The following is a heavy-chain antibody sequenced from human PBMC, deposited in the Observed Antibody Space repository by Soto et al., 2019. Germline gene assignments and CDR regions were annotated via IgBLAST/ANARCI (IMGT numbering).Heavy chain of an antibody. J-gene: IGHJ4*02. V-gene: IGHV3-74*01. CDR3: ARGGGPEIAATSGDY. CDR2: IDTDGSPT. CDR1: GFTLSNYW. D-gene: IGHD6-25*01. Sequence: GESLKISCVASGFTLSNYWMHWVRQVPGKGLVWVSRIDTDGSPTNYAESVKGRFTISRDNAKNTVYLQMNSLRVEDTAIYYCARGGGPEIAATSGDYWGQGTLVTVSS.